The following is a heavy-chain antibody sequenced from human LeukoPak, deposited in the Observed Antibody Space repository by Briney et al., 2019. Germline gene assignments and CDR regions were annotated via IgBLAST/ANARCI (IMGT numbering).Heavy chain of an antibody. D-gene: IGHD3-9*01. Sequence: SETLSLTCTVSGGSISSSSYYWGWIRQPPGKGLEWIGSIYYSGSTYYNPSLKSRVTMSVDTSKNQFSLKLSSVTAADTAVYYCARVKITIFGGYYYNYMDVWGKGTTVTISS. CDR2: IYYSGST. J-gene: IGHJ6*03. CDR1: GGSISSSSYY. CDR3: ARVKITIFGGYYYNYMDV. V-gene: IGHV4-39*07.